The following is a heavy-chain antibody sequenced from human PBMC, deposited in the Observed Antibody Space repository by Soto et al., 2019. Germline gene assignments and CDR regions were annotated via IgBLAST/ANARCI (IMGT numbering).Heavy chain of an antibody. Sequence: SETLSLTCAVAGGSISSGGYSWSWIRQQPGKGLEWIGYIYHSGSTNYNPSLKSRVNISVDTSKNQFSLKLSSVTAADTAVYYCARHQEGDYYYYGMDVWGQGTTVTVSS. CDR2: IYHSGST. V-gene: IGHV4-30-2*01. CDR1: GGSISSGGYS. CDR3: ARHQEGDYYYYGMDV. J-gene: IGHJ6*02.